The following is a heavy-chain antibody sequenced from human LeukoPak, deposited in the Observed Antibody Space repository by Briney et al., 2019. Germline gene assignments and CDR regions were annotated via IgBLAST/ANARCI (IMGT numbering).Heavy chain of an antibody. CDR1: GFTFSSYW. D-gene: IGHD6-19*01. CDR3: AKDVGYSSGNDAFDI. V-gene: IGHV3-74*01. J-gene: IGHJ3*02. CDR2: INSDGSST. Sequence: GGSLRLSCAASGFTFSSYWMHWVRQAPGKGLVWVSRINSDGSSTSYADSVKGRFTISRDNSKNTLYLQMNSLRAEDTAVYYCAKDVGYSSGNDAFDIWGQGTMVTVSS.